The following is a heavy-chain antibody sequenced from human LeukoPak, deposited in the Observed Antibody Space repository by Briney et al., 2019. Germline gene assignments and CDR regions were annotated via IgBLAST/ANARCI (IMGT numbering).Heavy chain of an antibody. V-gene: IGHV3-53*01. CDR3: ARAPVGAAAGTIFVN. D-gene: IGHD6-13*01. CDR2: IYSGGST. J-gene: IGHJ4*02. Sequence: PGGSLRLSCAASGFTVSSNYMSWVRQAPGKGLEWVSVIYSGGSTYYADSVKGRFTISRDNSKNTLYLQMNSLRAEDTAVYYCARAPVGAAAGTIFVNWGQGTLVTVSS. CDR1: GFTVSSNY.